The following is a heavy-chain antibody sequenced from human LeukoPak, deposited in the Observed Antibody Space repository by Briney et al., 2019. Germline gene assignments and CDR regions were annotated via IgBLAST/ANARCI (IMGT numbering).Heavy chain of an antibody. V-gene: IGHV4-59*11. D-gene: IGHD3-22*01. J-gene: IGHJ3*02. Sequence: PSETLSLTCTVSGDSIGSHYWSWIRQPPGKGLEWIGYIFYVGSTNYNPSLKSRVTISVDTSKNQFSLKLNSVTAADTAVYYCARDYYDSRGEAFVIWGQGTMVTVSS. CDR3: ARDYYDSRGEAFVI. CDR1: GDSIGSHY. CDR2: IFYVGST.